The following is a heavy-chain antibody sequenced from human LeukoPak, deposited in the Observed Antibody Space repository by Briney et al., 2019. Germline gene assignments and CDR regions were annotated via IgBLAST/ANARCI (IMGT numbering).Heavy chain of an antibody. D-gene: IGHD3-16*01. J-gene: IGHJ6*02. CDR2: ISSSGRKT. Sequence: PGGSLRLSCAASRLTFNSYVMGWVRQAPKKGLECVAAISSSGRKTYYADSVKGRFTISREDSKNTLYLQMNILRAEDTAIYYCARVSRNIQIWPQPFGDGMDVWGQGTTVTVSS. V-gene: IGHV3-23*01. CDR1: RLTFNSYV. CDR3: ARVSRNIQIWPQPFGDGMDV.